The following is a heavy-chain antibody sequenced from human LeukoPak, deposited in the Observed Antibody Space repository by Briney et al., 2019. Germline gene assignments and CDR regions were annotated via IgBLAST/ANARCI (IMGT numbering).Heavy chain of an antibody. J-gene: IGHJ6*03. CDR1: GGTFSSYA. CDR2: IIPIFGTA. CDR3: ARLPSGTNYYYYMDV. V-gene: IGHV1-69*06. Sequence: SVKVSCKASGGTFSSYAISWVRQAPGQGLEWMGGIIPIFGTANYAQKFQGRVTITADKSTSTAYMELSSLRSEDTAMYYCARLPSGTNYYYYMDVWGKGTTVTISS. D-gene: IGHD1-1*01.